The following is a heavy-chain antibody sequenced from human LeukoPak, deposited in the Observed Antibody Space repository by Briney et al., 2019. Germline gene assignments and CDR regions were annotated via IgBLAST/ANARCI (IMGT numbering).Heavy chain of an antibody. Sequence: GGSLRLSCAASGFTFSSYAMSWVRHAPGKGLVWVSHITRDGSITTYEDSVKGRFTISRDNSKNTLYLQMNSLRAEDTAVYYCAKRSAESSGYFDYWGQGTLVTVSS. CDR2: ITRDGSIT. CDR1: GFTFSSYA. D-gene: IGHD6-19*01. CDR3: AKRSAESSGYFDY. V-gene: IGHV3-23*01. J-gene: IGHJ4*02.